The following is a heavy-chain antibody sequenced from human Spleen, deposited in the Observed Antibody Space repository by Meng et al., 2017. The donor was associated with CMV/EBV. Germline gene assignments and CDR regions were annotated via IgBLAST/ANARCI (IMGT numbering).Heavy chain of an antibody. V-gene: IGHV1-18*01. D-gene: IGHD1-1*01. CDR3: ARGRGSSWNDGGRWFDP. CDR2: ISAYNGNT. CDR1: GYTFTSYG. Sequence: ASVKVSCKASGYTFTSYGISWVRQAPGQGLEWMGWISAYNGNTNYAQKLQGRVTMTTDTSTSTAYMELRSLRSDDTAVYYCARGRGSSWNDGGRWFDPWGQGTLVTVSS. J-gene: IGHJ5*02.